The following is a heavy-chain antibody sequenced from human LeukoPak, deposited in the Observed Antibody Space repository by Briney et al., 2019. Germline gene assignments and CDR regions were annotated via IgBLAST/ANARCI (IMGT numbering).Heavy chain of an antibody. Sequence: GGSLRLSCAASGFTFSDYYTSWIRQAPGKGLEWVSYISSSGSTIYYADSVKGRFTISRDNAKNSLYLQMNSLKTEDTAVYYCTRLWFGELSAPWGQGTLVTVSS. CDR2: ISSSGSTI. V-gene: IGHV3-11*01. CDR3: TRLWFGELSAP. J-gene: IGHJ5*02. CDR1: GFTFSDYY. D-gene: IGHD3-10*01.